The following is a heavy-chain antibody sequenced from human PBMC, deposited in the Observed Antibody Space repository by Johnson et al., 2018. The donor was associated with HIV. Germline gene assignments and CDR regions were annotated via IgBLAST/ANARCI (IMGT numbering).Heavy chain of an antibody. CDR1: GFTFSSYA. V-gene: IGHV3-30*14. Sequence: QVQLVESGGGVVQPGRSLRLSCAASGFTFSSYAMHWVRQAPGKGLEWVAFIRYDGSNKYYADSVKGRFSISRDNSKNTLYLQMNSLRAEDTAVYYCARDGMAATKANICGQGTMVTVSS. CDR2: IRYDGSNK. J-gene: IGHJ3*02. D-gene: IGHD1-14*01. CDR3: ARDGMAATKANI.